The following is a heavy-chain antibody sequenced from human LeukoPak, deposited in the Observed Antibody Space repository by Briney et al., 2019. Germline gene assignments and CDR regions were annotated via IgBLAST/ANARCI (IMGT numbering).Heavy chain of an antibody. Sequence: PGGSLRLSCAASGFTFSSYSMNWVRQAPGKGLEWVSYISSSSSTIYYADSVKGRFTISRDNAKNSLYLQMNSLRPEDTALYYCARSQSGVFDVWGQGTMVIVSS. CDR1: GFTFSSYS. CDR3: ARSQSGVFDV. CDR2: ISSSSSTI. D-gene: IGHD5-12*01. V-gene: IGHV3-48*01. J-gene: IGHJ3*01.